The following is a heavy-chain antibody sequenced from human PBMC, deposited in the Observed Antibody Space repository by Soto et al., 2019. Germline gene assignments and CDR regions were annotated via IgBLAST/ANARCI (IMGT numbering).Heavy chain of an antibody. CDR1: AFTFRSYA. V-gene: IGHV3-30-3*01. D-gene: IGHD3-22*01. Sequence: QVQLVESGGGVVQPGRSLRLSCAASAFTFRSYAMHWVRQAPGKGLEWVAVISYDGTYKYYADSVKGRFTISRDNSENALYLHMSSLRPEDTAVYYCARDAIYDGSRYYGSYFDYWGQGSLVTASS. CDR3: ARDAIYDGSRYYGSYFDY. J-gene: IGHJ4*02. CDR2: ISYDGTYK.